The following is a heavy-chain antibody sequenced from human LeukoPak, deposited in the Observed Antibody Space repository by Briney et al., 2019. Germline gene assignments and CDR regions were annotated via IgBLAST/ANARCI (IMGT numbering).Heavy chain of an antibody. Sequence: NPGGSLRLSCAASGFTFSSYGMHWVRQAPGKGLEWVAVISYDGSNKYYADSVKGRFTISRDNSKNTLYLQMNSLRAEDTAVYYCAGDSYYDYVWGSYAFDIWGQGTMVTVSS. J-gene: IGHJ3*02. CDR1: GFTFSSYG. V-gene: IGHV3-30*19. CDR2: ISYDGSNK. CDR3: AGDSYYDYVWGSYAFDI. D-gene: IGHD3-16*01.